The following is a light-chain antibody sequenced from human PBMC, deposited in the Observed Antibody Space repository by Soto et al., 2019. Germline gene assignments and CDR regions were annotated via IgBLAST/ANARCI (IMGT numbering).Light chain of an antibody. CDR2: EAS. CDR3: QQYRT. CDR1: QSVSSSS. J-gene: IGKJ1*01. V-gene: IGKV3-20*01. Sequence: ETVLTPSPGTLSLSPGERATLSCRASQSVSSSSLAWYQQNPGQAPRLLIYEASSRATGIPDRFSGSGSGTDFTLTISRLEPEDFAVYYCQQYRTFGQGTKVDIK.